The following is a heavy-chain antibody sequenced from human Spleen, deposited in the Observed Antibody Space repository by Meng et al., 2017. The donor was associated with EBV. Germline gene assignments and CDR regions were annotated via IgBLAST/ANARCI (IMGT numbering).Heavy chain of an antibody. J-gene: IGHJ5*02. V-gene: IGHV4-39*07. CDR2: IYNSGNT. D-gene: IGHD4/OR15-4a*01. CDR3: ARIPGRLLNWIDP. Sequence: QVLEWGTGLCEPSDRMSLTCSGSGASVSNSNFDWGWIRQPPGKGLEWIGTIYNSGNTYYNPSLKSRVTMSLDTSKNQFSLKLTSVTAADTAIFYCARIPGRLLNWIDPWGPGTLVTVSS. CDR1: GASVSNSNFD.